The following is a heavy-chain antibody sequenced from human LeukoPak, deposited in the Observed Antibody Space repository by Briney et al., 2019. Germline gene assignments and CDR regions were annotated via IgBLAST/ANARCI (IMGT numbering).Heavy chain of an antibody. Sequence: GGSLRLSCIAPGFTFSSFGMNWVRQAPAKGLEWVSAISDDGRNTYYADSVKDRFTISRDNSKNTLYLQVNSLRTDDTAVYYCAKRVPYSSSSVYFDKWGQGTPVTVSS. D-gene: IGHD6-6*01. CDR3: AKRVPYSSSSVYFDK. CDR2: ISDDGRNT. CDR1: GFTFSSFG. V-gene: IGHV3-23*01. J-gene: IGHJ4*02.